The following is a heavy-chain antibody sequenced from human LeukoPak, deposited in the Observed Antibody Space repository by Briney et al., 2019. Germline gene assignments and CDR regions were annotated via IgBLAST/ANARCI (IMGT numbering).Heavy chain of an antibody. CDR2: IKQDGSEK. D-gene: IGHD3-9*01. CDR1: GFTFSSYW. Sequence: GGSLRLSCAASGFTFSSYWMSWVRQAPGKGLEWVANIKQDGSEKYYVDSVKGRFTISRDNAKNSLYLQMNSLRAEDTAVYYCARVGLRYFDWLLDGFDYWGQGTLVTVSS. V-gene: IGHV3-7*01. CDR3: ARVGLRYFDWLLDGFDY. J-gene: IGHJ4*02.